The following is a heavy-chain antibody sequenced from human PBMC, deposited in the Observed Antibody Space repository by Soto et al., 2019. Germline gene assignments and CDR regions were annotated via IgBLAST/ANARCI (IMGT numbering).Heavy chain of an antibody. J-gene: IGHJ3*02. Sequence: GGSLRLSCAASGFTFSSYGMHWVRQAPGKGLEWVAVIWYDGSNKYYADSVKGRFTISRDNSKNTLYLQMNSLRAEDTAAYYCARDAARIAAPDYYDSSGLPQNDAFDIWGQGTMVTVSS. CDR1: GFTFSSYG. CDR3: ARDAARIAAPDYYDSSGLPQNDAFDI. V-gene: IGHV3-33*01. D-gene: IGHD3-22*01. CDR2: IWYDGSNK.